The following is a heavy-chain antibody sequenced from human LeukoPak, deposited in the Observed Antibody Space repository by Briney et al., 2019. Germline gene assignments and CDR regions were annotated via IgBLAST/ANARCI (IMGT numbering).Heavy chain of an antibody. CDR2: ISGSGAST. CDR1: GFTFSYYG. CDR3: AKGRGSPYYFEY. Sequence: GGSLRLSCAASGFTFSYYGMHWVRQAPGKGLEWVSAISGSGASTYYADSVKGRFTISRDNSKNTLYLQMNSLRAEDTAVYYCAKGRGSPYYFEYWGQGNLVTVSS. V-gene: IGHV3-23*01. D-gene: IGHD1-26*01. J-gene: IGHJ4*02.